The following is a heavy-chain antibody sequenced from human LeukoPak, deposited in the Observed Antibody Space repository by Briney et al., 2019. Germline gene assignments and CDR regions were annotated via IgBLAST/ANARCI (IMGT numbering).Heavy chain of an antibody. J-gene: IGHJ4*02. D-gene: IGHD3-10*01. CDR1: GFTFSNYW. CDR2: IKGDGGSP. CDR3: ARKPDYYGADY. V-gene: IGHV3-74*01. Sequence: GGSLRLSCAASGFTFSNYWMHWVRQAPGKGLVWVSRIKGDGGSPTYADSVRGRFTISRDNAKHTLYLQMNSLRAEDTAVYYCARKPDYYGADYWGQGTLVTVSS.